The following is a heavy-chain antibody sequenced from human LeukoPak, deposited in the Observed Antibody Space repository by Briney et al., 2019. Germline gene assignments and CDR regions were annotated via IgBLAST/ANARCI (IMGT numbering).Heavy chain of an antibody. Sequence: GGSLRLSCAASGFTFSSYGMHWVRQAPGKGLEWVAVVSYDGSNKYYADSVKGRFTISRDNSKNTLYLQMNSLRAEDTAVYYCAKDDEVGITIFGVVTETPDYYGMDVWGQGTTVTVSS. CDR1: GFTFSSYG. CDR2: VSYDGSNK. J-gene: IGHJ6*02. D-gene: IGHD3-3*01. V-gene: IGHV3-30*18. CDR3: AKDDEVGITIFGVVTETPDYYGMDV.